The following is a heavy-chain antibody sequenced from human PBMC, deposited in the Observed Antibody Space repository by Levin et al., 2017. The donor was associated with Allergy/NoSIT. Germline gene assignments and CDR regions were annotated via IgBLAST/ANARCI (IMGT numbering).Heavy chain of an antibody. Sequence: GGSLRLSCAASGFSLSNSWMNWVRQAPGKGLEWIGRISSKPDGAATDYAAPLKGRFTISRDDSTNTMYLQMNSLKVEDTATYYCTTQFQWWGQGTLVTVSS. D-gene: IGHD6-19*01. J-gene: IGHJ4*02. CDR3: TTQFQW. CDR2: ISSKPDGAAT. CDR1: GFSLSNSW. V-gene: IGHV3-15*01.